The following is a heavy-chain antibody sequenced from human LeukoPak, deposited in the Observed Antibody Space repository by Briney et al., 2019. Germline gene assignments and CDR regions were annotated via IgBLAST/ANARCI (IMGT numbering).Heavy chain of an antibody. Sequence: PSETLSLTCTVSGGSISSYYWSWIRQPPGKGLEWVGYIYYSGGTNYNPSLKSRVTISVDTSKNQFSLKLSSVTAADTAVYYCASTFWSGYYTRFDYWGQGTLVTVSS. J-gene: IGHJ4*02. D-gene: IGHD3-3*01. V-gene: IGHV4-59*08. CDR2: IYYSGGT. CDR1: GGSISSYY. CDR3: ASTFWSGYYTRFDY.